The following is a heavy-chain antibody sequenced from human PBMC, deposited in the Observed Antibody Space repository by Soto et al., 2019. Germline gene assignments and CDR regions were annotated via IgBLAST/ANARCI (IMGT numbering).Heavy chain of an antibody. Sequence: QVQLQESGPGLVKPSETMSLTCTASGASISNKYWNWIRQPPGKGLEWIGHIYNGERTNYNPSLQSRVTISVDTSKNQFSLKLGSVTAADTAVYYCAQTTGWPGFDYWGQGILVTVSS. J-gene: IGHJ4*02. V-gene: IGHV4-59*01. CDR1: GASISNKY. CDR3: AQTTGWPGFDY. D-gene: IGHD6-19*01. CDR2: IYNGERT.